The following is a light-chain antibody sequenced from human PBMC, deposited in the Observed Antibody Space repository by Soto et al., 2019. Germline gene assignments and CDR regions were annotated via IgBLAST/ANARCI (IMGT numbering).Light chain of an antibody. CDR2: AAS. V-gene: IGKV3-11*01. CDR3: QQRSNWIT. CDR1: QSVSSY. J-gene: IGKJ5*01. Sequence: EIVLTQSPATLSLSPGERATLSCRASQSVSSYLAWYQQKPGQAPRLLIYAASNRATGIPGRFSGSGSGTDFTLTISSLEPEDFAVYYCQQRSNWITFGQGTRLEIE.